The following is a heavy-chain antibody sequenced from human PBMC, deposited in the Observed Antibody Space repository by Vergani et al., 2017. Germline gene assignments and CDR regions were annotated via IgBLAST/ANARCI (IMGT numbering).Heavy chain of an antibody. D-gene: IGHD3-3*01. Sequence: QVQLQESGPGLVKPSETLSLTCTVSGGSISSYYWSWIRQPPGKGLEWIGYIYYSGSTNYNPSLKSRVSISVDTSKNQFSLKLSSVTAADTAVYYCARETRITISGVPTSNWFDPWGQGTLVTVSS. J-gene: IGHJ5*02. V-gene: IGHV4-59*01. CDR1: GGSISSYY. CDR3: ARETRITISGVPTSNWFDP. CDR2: IYYSGST.